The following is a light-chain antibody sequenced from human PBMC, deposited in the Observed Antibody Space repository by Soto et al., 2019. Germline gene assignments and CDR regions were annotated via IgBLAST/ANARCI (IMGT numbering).Light chain of an antibody. CDR2: GAS. CDR3: QQYNNWYT. J-gene: IGKJ2*01. Sequence: EIVLTQSPGTLSLSPGERATLSCRASQSVSSSYLAWYQQKPGQAPRLLIYGASTRATGIPARFSGTGSGTGFTLTISSLQSEEFAVYYCQQYNNWYTFGQGTKLEIK. CDR1: QSVSSSY. V-gene: IGKV3-15*01.